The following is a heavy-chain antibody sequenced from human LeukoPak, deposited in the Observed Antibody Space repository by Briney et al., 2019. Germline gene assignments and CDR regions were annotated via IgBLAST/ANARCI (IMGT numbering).Heavy chain of an antibody. CDR2: ISAYNGNT. Sequence: ASVKVSCKASGYTFISYGISWVRQAPGQGLEWMGWISAYNGNTNYAQKLQGRVTMTTDTSTSAAHMELRSLRSDDTAVYYCARDEDTYYYYYGMDVWGQGTTVTVSS. J-gene: IGHJ6*02. CDR1: GYTFISYG. V-gene: IGHV1-18*01. CDR3: ARDEDTYYYYYGMDV.